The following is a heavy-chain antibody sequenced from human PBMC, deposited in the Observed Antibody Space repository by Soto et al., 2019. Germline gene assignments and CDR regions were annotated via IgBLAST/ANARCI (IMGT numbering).Heavy chain of an antibody. J-gene: IGHJ4*02. D-gene: IGHD3-3*01. CDR3: ATADGFGVVTPFFEY. Sequence: QLQLQESGPGLVKPSETLSLTCTVSGGSISSRSHYWGWIRQSPGKHLEWIGSSFYRGSTHYNPSLKTRVTISVDTSKNQVSLKLYSVTAADTAVYYCATADGFGVVTPFFEYWGLGILVTVSS. V-gene: IGHV4-39*01. CDR1: GGSISSRSHY. CDR2: SFYRGST.